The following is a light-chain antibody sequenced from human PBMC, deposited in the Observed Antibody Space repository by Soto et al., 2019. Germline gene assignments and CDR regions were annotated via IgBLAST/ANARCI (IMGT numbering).Light chain of an antibody. CDR2: LGS. V-gene: IGKV2-28*01. CDR1: QSLMHSNGYNY. Sequence: SNNSRSSQSLMHSNGYNYVDWYLQKPGQSPQRLIYLGSNRASGVHDRFSGSGAGTGFRLRITVVAALEVGVSDCMDVLPTCSGTVSQGTRLEIK. J-gene: IGKJ5*01. CDR3: MDVLPTCSGT.